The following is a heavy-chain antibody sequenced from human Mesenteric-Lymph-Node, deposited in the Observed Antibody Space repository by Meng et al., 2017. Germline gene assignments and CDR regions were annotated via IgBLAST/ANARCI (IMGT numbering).Heavy chain of an antibody. Sequence: ASVKVSCKASGYTFTGYYMHWVRQAPGQGLEWMGWINPNSGGTNYAQKFQGRVTMTRDTSISTAYMELSRLRSDDTAVYYCAREEEGYGGNSFDYWGQGTLVTVSS. CDR3: AREEEGYGGNSFDY. V-gene: IGHV1-2*02. CDR1: GYTFTGYY. J-gene: IGHJ4*02. D-gene: IGHD4-23*01. CDR2: INPNSGGT.